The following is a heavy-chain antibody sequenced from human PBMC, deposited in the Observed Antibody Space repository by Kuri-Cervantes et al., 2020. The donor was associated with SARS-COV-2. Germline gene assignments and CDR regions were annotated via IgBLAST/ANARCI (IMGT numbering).Heavy chain of an antibody. Sequence: ASVKVSCKVSGYTLTELSMHRVRQAPGKGLEWMGGFDPEDGETTYAQKFQGRVTMTRDTSTSTVYMELSSLRSEDTAVYYCARDIGSSWYDYYHGMDVWGQGTTVTVSS. CDR3: ARDIGSSWYDYYHGMDV. CDR2: FDPEDGET. CDR1: GYTLTELS. V-gene: IGHV1-24*01. D-gene: IGHD6-13*01. J-gene: IGHJ6*02.